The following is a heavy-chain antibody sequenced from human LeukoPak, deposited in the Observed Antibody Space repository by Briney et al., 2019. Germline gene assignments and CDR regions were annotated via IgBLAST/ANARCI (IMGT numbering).Heavy chain of an antibody. CDR2: ISAYNGNT. CDR1: GYTFTSYG. V-gene: IGHV1-18*01. Sequence: ASVKVSCKASGYTFTSYGISWVRQAPGQGLEWMGWISAYNGNTNYAQKLQGRVTMTTDTSTSTAYMELRSLRSEDTAVYYCAREAAYCGGDCLHYFDYWGQGTLVTVSS. CDR3: AREAAYCGGDCLHYFDY. D-gene: IGHD2-21*01. J-gene: IGHJ4*02.